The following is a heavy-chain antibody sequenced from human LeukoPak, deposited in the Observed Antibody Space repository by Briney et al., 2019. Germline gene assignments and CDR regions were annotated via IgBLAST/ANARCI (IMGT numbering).Heavy chain of an antibody. CDR3: TTPKAVHRYGDKIYFSAFDF. D-gene: IGHD3-9*01. CDR2: FDPESGKM. Sequence: ASVKVSCKVSGNTLTEFPIHWVRQAPGKGPEWMGGFDPESGKMIYAQNFQDRLTMAEDTSTDTAHVELRSLRSEDTAVIYCTTPKAVHRYGDKIYFSAFDFWGQGTTVIVSS. V-gene: IGHV1-24*01. J-gene: IGHJ3*01. CDR1: GNTLTEFP.